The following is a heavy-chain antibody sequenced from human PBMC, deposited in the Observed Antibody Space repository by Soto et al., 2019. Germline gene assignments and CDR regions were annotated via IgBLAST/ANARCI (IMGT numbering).Heavy chain of an antibody. J-gene: IGHJ5*02. CDR2: IIPILGIA. CDR1: GGTFSSYT. Sequence: ASVKVSCKASGGTFSSYTISWVRQAPGQGLEWMGRIIPILGIANYAQKFQGRVTITADKSTSTAYMELSSLRSEDTAVYYCARSTGGYYDILTGYYAYNWFDPWGQGTLVTVSS. D-gene: IGHD3-9*01. CDR3: ARSTGGYYDILTGYYAYNWFDP. V-gene: IGHV1-69*02.